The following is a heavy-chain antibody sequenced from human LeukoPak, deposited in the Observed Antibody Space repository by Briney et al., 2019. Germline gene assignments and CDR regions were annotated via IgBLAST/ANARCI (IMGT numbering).Heavy chain of an antibody. J-gene: IGHJ4*02. V-gene: IGHV4-38-2*01. D-gene: IGHD3-10*01. CDR3: ARVWFGEYSFDY. CDR2: IYHSGST. Sequence: SETLSLTCAVSGYSISSGYYWGWIRQPPGKGLEWTGSIYHSGSTYYNPSLKSRVTISVDTSKNQFSLKLSSVTAADTAVYYCARVWFGEYSFDYWGQGTLVTVSS. CDR1: GYSISSGYY.